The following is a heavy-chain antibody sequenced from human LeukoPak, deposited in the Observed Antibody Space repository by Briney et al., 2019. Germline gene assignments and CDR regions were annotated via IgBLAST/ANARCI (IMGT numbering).Heavy chain of an antibody. J-gene: IGHJ4*02. CDR3: ARGNNPYYFDY. V-gene: IGHV4-30-4*08. CDR2: IYYSGSP. Sequence: PSETLSLTCTVSGGSISSGDSYWSWIRQPPGKGLECIGYIYYSGSPFYIPSLKSRVTISVDTSKNHFSLNLSSVTAADTAVYYCARGNNPYYFDYWGQGTLVTVSS. CDR1: GGSISSGDSY. D-gene: IGHD2/OR15-2a*01.